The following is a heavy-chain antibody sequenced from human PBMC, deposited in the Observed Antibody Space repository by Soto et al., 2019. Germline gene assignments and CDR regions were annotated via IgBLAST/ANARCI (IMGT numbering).Heavy chain of an antibody. V-gene: IGHV5-51*01. CDR3: ARHGSIGARLNYFDP. CDR2: IYPGDSDT. Sequence: PGESLKISCQGSGYNFDSFWIGWVRQVPGKGLEWMGIIYPGDSDTRYNPSFQGQVTMSADKSISTVYLQWSSLKASDTAIYYCARHGSIGARLNYFDPWGQGTQVTVSS. CDR1: GYNFDSFW. J-gene: IGHJ5*02. D-gene: IGHD6-6*01.